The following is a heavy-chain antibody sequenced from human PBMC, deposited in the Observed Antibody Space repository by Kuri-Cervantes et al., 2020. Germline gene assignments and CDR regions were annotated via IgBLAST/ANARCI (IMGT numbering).Heavy chain of an antibody. D-gene: IGHD5-18*01. J-gene: IGHJ6*03. Sequence: LSLTCAASGFTFSSYSMNWVRQAPGKGLEWVSSISSSSSYIYYADSVKGRFTISRDNAKNSLYLQMNSLRAEDTAVYYCAKGEADTAMARYYYYMDVWGKGTTVTVSS. CDR1: GFTFSSYS. CDR3: AKGEADTAMARYYYYMDV. V-gene: IGHV3-21*01. CDR2: ISSSSSYI.